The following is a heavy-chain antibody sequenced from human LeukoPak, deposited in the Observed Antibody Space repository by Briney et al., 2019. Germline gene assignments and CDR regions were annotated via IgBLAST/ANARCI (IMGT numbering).Heavy chain of an antibody. V-gene: IGHV3-21*01. Sequence: GGSLRLSCAASGFTFSSYSMNWVRQAPGKGLEWVSSISSSSSYIYYADSVKGRFTISRDNAKNSLYLQMNSPRAEDTAVYYCAREPYYDSSGLGDYFDYWGQGTLVTVSS. D-gene: IGHD3-22*01. CDR1: GFTFSSYS. CDR2: ISSSSSYI. J-gene: IGHJ4*02. CDR3: AREPYYDSSGLGDYFDY.